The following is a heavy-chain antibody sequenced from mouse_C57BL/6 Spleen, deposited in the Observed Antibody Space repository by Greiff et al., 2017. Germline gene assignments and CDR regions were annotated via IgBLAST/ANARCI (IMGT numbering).Heavy chain of an antibody. CDR1: GYTFTDYY. V-gene: IGHV1-76*01. D-gene: IGHD2-1*01. J-gene: IGHJ3*01. Sequence: VKLQESGAELVRPGASVKLSCKASGYTFTDYYINWVKQRPGQGLEWIARIYPGSGNTYYNEKFKGKATLTAEKSSSTAYMQLSSLTSEDSAVYFCARGAIYYGPFAYWGQGTLVTVSA. CDR3: ARGAIYYGPFAY. CDR2: IYPGSGNT.